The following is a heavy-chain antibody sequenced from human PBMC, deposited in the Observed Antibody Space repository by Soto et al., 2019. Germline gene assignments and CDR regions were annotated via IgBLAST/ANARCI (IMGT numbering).Heavy chain of an antibody. V-gene: IGHV3-30*18. CDR2: ISYDGSNK. J-gene: IGHJ4*02. CDR3: AKDGHYDSSCYYYDFDY. D-gene: IGHD3-22*01. Sequence: QVQLVESGGGGVQPGRSLRLSCAASGFTFRRYGMHWVRQAPGKGLEWVAVISYDGSNKYYADPVKGRFTISRDNSKNTLYLQMNSLRAEHMAVYYCAKDGHYDSSCYYYDFDYWGQGTMVTVSS. CDR1: GFTFRRYG.